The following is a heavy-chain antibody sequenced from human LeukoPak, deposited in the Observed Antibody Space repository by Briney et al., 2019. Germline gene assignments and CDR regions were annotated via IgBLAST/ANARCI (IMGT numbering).Heavy chain of an antibody. V-gene: IGHV4-59*01. CDR1: GDSISSYY. J-gene: IGHJ6*03. Sequence: SETLSLTCTVSGDSISSYYWSWVRQPPGKGLEWIGYLSYIGSTNYNPSLKSGFTISLDTSKNQFSLKLTSVTAADTAVYYCARDTDYYGSAYMDVWGKGTTVTVSS. CDR3: ARDTDYYGSAYMDV. CDR2: LSYIGST. D-gene: IGHD3-10*01.